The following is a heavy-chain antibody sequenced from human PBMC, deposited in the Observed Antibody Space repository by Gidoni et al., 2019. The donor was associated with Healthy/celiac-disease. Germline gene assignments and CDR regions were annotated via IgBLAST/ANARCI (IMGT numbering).Heavy chain of an antibody. J-gene: IGHJ3*02. CDR2: IYYSGST. CDR1: GGSISSGGYY. CDR3: ARADGAYYYDSSGYYYGPDAFDI. D-gene: IGHD3-22*01. Sequence: QVQLQESGPGLVKPSQTLSLTYTVSGGSISSGGYYWSWIRQHPGKGLEWIGYIYYSGSTYYNPSLKSRVTISVDTSKNQFSLKLSSVTAADTAVYYCARADGAYYYDSSGYYYGPDAFDIWGQGTMVTVSS. V-gene: IGHV4-31*03.